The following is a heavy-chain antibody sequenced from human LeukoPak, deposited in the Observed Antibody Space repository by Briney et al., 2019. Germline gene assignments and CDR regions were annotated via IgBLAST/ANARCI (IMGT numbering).Heavy chain of an antibody. V-gene: IGHV3-30*03. D-gene: IGHD2/OR15-2a*01. CDR2: ISYDGSNK. Sequence: GGSLRLSCAASGFTFSSYSMNWVRRAPGKGLEWVAVISYDGSNKYYADSVKGRFTISRDNSKNTLFPEMNSLRAEDTALYYCARRQDLVVIVHGMDIWGQGTTVTVSS. CDR3: ARRQDLVVIVHGMDI. CDR1: GFTFSSYS. J-gene: IGHJ6*02.